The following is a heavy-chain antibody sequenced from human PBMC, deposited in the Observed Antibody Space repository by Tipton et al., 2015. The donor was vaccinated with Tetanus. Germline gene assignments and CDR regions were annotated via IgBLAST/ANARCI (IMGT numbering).Heavy chain of an antibody. CDR1: GFTFTDYW. CDR3: AREGSGQDFDY. Sequence: SLRLSCAASGFTFTDYWMHWVRQAPGKGLLWVARMNSDGSASNYADSVKGRFTISRDSAQNTLYLQMNSLRAEDTAVYYCAREGSGQDFDYWGRGTLVTVSS. CDR2: MNSDGSAS. J-gene: IGHJ4*02. V-gene: IGHV3-74*01. D-gene: IGHD3-10*01.